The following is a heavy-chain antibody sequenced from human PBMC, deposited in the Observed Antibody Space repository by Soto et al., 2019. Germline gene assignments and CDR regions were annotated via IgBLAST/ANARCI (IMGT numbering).Heavy chain of an antibody. CDR3: ARASVTTYWFDP. D-gene: IGHD4-17*01. V-gene: IGHV4-39*07. J-gene: IGHJ5*02. CDR2: IYYSGST. CDR1: GGSISSSSYY. Sequence: SETLSLTCTVSGGSISSSSYYWGWIRQPPGKGLEWIGSIYYSGSTYYNPSLKSRVTISVDTSKNQFSLKLSSVTAADTAVYYCARASVTTYWFDPWGQGTLVTVS.